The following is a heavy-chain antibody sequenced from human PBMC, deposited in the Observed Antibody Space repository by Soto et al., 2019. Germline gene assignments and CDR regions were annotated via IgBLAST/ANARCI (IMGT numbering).Heavy chain of an antibody. V-gene: IGHV3-7*03. CDR3: VRATYFSDSSGYTRCLDY. CDR2: IQEYGNGK. Sequence: EVQLVESGGGLVQPGGSLTLSCAASGFTFSNYWMNWVRQAPGKGLEWVANIQEYGNGKNYVDSVKGRFTIFRDNAQNSLLLQMNSLKTEDTAVYYCVRATYFSDSSGYTRCLDYWGQGTLVTVSS. CDR1: GFTFSNYW. D-gene: IGHD3-22*01. J-gene: IGHJ4*02.